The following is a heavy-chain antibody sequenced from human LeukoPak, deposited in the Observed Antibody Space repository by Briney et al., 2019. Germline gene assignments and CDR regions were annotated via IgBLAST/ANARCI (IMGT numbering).Heavy chain of an antibody. J-gene: IGHJ4*02. CDR1: GFTFSDFS. V-gene: IGHV3-48*04. Sequence: GGSLRLSCAASGFTFSDFSINWVRQAPGRGLEWVSYISGRGSTVVYADSVKGRFTISRDNAKNSLYLQMNSLRAEDTAVYYCARVVGGILDYWGQGTLVTVSS. CDR3: ARVVGGILDY. D-gene: IGHD1-26*01. CDR2: ISGRGSTV.